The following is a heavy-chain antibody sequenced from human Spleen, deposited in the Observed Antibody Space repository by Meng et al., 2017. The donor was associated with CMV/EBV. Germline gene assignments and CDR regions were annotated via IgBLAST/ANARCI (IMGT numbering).Heavy chain of an antibody. CDR3: ARTALTGTGRGYFQN. Sequence: ASVKVSCKASGYLFTAYYVHWVRQAPGQGLEWMGRISPAIGATIYAQKFLGRVTMTRDTSITTAYIELGRLTSDDTALYYCARTALTGTGRGYFQNWGQGTLVTVSS. CDR2: ISPAIGAT. CDR1: GYLFTAYY. V-gene: IGHV1-2*02. D-gene: IGHD1-7*01. J-gene: IGHJ1*01.